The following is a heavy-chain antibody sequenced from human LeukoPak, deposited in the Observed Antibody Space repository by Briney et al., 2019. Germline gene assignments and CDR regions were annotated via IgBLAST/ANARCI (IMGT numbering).Heavy chain of an antibody. V-gene: IGHV4-34*01. CDR3: ASGGVAGPYYFDY. CDR2: INHSGST. CDR1: GGSIRSYY. D-gene: IGHD3-10*01. J-gene: IGHJ4*02. Sequence: SETLSLTCTVSGGSIRSYYWSWIRQPPGKGLEWIGEINHSGSTNYNPSLKSRVTISVDTSKNQFSLKLSSVTAADTAVYYCASGGVAGPYYFDYWGQGTLVTVSS.